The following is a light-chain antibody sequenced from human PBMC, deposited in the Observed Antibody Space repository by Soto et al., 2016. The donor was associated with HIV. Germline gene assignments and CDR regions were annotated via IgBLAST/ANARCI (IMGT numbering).Light chain of an antibody. CDR3: QQYGNSPYT. CDR1: QSLSDW. J-gene: IGKJ2*01. Sequence: IQMTQSPSTLSASVGDRVTITCRASQSLSDWLAWYQQKPGKAPNLLIYKASSLQSGVPSRFSGSGSGTEFTLTISNLQPDDFATYYCQQYGNSPYTFGLGDQAGDQT. V-gene: IGKV1-5*03. CDR2: KAS.